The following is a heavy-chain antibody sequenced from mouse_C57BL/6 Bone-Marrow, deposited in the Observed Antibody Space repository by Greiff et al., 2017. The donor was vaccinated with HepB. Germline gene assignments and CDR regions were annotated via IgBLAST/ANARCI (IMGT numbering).Heavy chain of an antibody. CDR3: AIGPANWERDFDY. Sequence: QVQLQQPGAELVRPGTSVKLSCKASGYTFTSYWMHWVKQRPGQGLEWIGVIDPSDSYTNYNQKFKDKATLTVDKSSSTAYMQLSSLTSEDSAVYYCAIGPANWERDFDYWGQGTTLTVSS. J-gene: IGHJ2*01. CDR2: IDPSDSYT. V-gene: IGHV1-59*01. D-gene: IGHD4-1*01. CDR1: GYTFTSYW.